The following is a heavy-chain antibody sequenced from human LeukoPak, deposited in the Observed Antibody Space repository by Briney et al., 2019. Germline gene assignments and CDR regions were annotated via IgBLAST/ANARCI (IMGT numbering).Heavy chain of an antibody. Sequence: PSETLSLTCAVSGGSISSYYWSWIRQPAGKGLEWIGRIYTSGSTNYNPSLKSRVTMSVDTSKNQFSLKLSSVTAADTAVYYCASLLNLAAAGRGIAVAGSYWGQGTLVTVSS. D-gene: IGHD6-19*01. CDR3: ASLLNLAAAGRGIAVAGSY. V-gene: IGHV4-4*07. J-gene: IGHJ4*02. CDR1: GGSISSYY. CDR2: IYTSGST.